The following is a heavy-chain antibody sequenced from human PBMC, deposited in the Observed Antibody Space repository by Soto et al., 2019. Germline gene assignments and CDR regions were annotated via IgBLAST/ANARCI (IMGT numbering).Heavy chain of an antibody. Sequence: QITLKASGPTLVKTTQPLTLTCTFSGFSLSTSGVGVGWIRQPPGKALEGLALIYWDDDKRYSPSLKSRLTITKDTSKNQVVLTMTNMDPVDTATDYWAHSPHDSRGYCFDYWGQGTLVTVSS. CDR2: IYWDDDK. CDR1: GFSLSTSGVG. D-gene: IGHD3-22*01. J-gene: IGHJ4*02. V-gene: IGHV2-5*02. CDR3: AHSPHDSRGYCFDY.